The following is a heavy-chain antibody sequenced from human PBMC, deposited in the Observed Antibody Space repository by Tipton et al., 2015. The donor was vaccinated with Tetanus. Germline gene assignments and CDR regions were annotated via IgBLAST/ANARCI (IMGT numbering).Heavy chain of an antibody. CDR2: VWYDGRNK. CDR3: AKDPASRGWFDP. CDR1: GFTFRNYG. J-gene: IGHJ5*02. Sequence: SLRLSCAASGFTFRNYGMHWVRQAPGRGLEWVAIVWYDGRNKYYADSVEGRFTISRDNSKDTVYLQMNSLRDEDTAVYYCAKDPASRGWFDPWGQGTLVSVSS. V-gene: IGHV3-33*03.